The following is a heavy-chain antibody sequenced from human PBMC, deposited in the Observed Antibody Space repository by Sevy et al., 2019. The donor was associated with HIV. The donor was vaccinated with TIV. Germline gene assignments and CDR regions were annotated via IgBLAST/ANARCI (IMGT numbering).Heavy chain of an antibody. J-gene: IGHJ4*02. D-gene: IGHD3-16*01. Sequence: GGSLRLSCAASGLTFSTYEMNWVRQAPGKGLEWVSYISSSGSTIYYADSVKGRFTISRDNAKNSLYLQMNSLGAGDTAVYYWARGEWGGVNYWGQGTLVTVSS. CDR2: ISSSGSTI. V-gene: IGHV3-48*03. CDR1: GLTFSTYE. CDR3: ARGEWGGVNY.